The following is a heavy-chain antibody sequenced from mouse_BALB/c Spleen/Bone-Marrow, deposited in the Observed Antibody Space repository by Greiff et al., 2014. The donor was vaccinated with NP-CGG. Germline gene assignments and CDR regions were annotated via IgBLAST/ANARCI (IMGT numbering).Heavy chain of an antibody. Sequence: VQLQESGAELVRPGTSVKISCKASGYTFTNYWLGWVKRRPGHGLEWIGDIYPGGGYTNYNEKFKGKATLTADTSSSTAYMQLSSLTSEDSAVYFYARDTMFPMDYWGQGTSVTVSS. CDR2: IYPGGGYT. J-gene: IGHJ4*01. CDR3: ARDTMFPMDY. V-gene: IGHV1-63*02. D-gene: IGHD2-12*01. CDR1: GYTFTNYW.